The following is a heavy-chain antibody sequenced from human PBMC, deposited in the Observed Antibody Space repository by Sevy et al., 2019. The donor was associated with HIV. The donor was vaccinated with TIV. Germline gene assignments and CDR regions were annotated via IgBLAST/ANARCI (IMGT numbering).Heavy chain of an antibody. CDR1: GGSISGYY. D-gene: IGHD5-18*01. CDR3: ARKYSYGSNFDY. CDR2: IHYSGST. V-gene: IGHV4-59*01. Sequence: SETLSLTCTVSGGSISGYYWTWIRQSPGKGLEWIGYIHYSGSTNSNPSLEGRVTISGDTSKNQLSLRLTSVTAADTAVYYCARKYSYGSNFDYWGQGTLVTVSS. J-gene: IGHJ4*02.